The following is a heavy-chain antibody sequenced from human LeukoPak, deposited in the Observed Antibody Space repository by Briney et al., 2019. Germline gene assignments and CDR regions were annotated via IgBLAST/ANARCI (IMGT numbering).Heavy chain of an antibody. CDR3: AKDFEPVLPAPNWFDP. CDR1: GFTFSSYG. Sequence: GRSLRLSCAASGFTFSSYGMHWVRQAPGKGLEWVAVISYDGSNKYYADSVKGRFTISRDNSKNTLYLQMNSLRAEDTAVYYCAKDFEPVLPAPNWFDPWGQGTLVTVSS. J-gene: IGHJ5*02. D-gene: IGHD3-9*01. V-gene: IGHV3-30*18. CDR2: ISYDGSNK.